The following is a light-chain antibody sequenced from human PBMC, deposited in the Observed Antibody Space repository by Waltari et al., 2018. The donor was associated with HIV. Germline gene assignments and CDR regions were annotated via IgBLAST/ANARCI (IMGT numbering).Light chain of an antibody. Sequence: EIVLTQSPGTLSLSPGERATLSCRASQSVSSSYLAWYQQKPGQAPRLLICGASSRATGIPDRFSGSGSGTDFTLTISRLEPEDFAFYYCQQYGSSPRTFGQGTKLEIK. J-gene: IGKJ2*01. CDR1: QSVSSSY. CDR2: GAS. V-gene: IGKV3-20*01. CDR3: QQYGSSPRT.